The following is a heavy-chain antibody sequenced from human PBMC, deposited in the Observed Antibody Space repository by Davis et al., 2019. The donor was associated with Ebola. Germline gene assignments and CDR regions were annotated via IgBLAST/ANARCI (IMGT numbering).Heavy chain of an antibody. V-gene: IGHV4-61*08. CDR3: ARAQILEWLLDYYYYMDV. Sequence: SETLSLTCAVSGDSISGADYSWTWIRQPPGKGLEWIGHIFYSGSTNYNPSLKSRVTISVDTSKNQFSLKLTSMTAADTAVYYCARAQILEWLLDYYYYMDVWGKGTTVTVSS. CDR1: GDSISGADYS. D-gene: IGHD3-3*01. CDR2: IFYSGST. J-gene: IGHJ6*03.